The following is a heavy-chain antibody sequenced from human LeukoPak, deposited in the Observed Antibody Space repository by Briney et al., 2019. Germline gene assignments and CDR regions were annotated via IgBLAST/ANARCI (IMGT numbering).Heavy chain of an antibody. CDR1: GYTFTGYY. D-gene: IGHD5-18*01. CDR2: IDPNSGDT. J-gene: IGHJ4*02. V-gene: IGHV1-2*02. CDR3: ARDPYSNYFDY. Sequence: ASVKVSCKASGYTFTGYYMHWVRQAPGQGLEWMGWIDPNSGDTNYAQKFQGRVTMTRDTSISTAYMELSSLRSDDTAVYYCARDPYSNYFDYWGQGTLVTVSS.